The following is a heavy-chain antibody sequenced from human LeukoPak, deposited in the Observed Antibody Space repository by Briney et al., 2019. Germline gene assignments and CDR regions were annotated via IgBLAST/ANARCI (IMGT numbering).Heavy chain of an antibody. D-gene: IGHD1-26*01. CDR3: AREASRRESGTYYALLDY. CDR2: ISGSSSYI. Sequence: GGSLRLSCAASGFTFSTYSMNWVRQAPGKGLEWVSSISGSSSYIYYADSMKGRFTISRDNAKNSLYLQMNSLRAEDTAVYYCAREASRRESGTYYALLDYWGQGTLVTVSS. CDR1: GFTFSTYS. V-gene: IGHV3-21*01. J-gene: IGHJ4*02.